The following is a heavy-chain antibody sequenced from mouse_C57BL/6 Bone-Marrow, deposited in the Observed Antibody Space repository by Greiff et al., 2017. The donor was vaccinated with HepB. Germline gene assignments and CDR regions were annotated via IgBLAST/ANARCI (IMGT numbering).Heavy chain of an antibody. Sequence: EVKLVESGGDLVKPGGSLKLSCAASGFTFSSYGMSWVRQTPDKRLEWVATISSGGSYTYYPDSVKGRFTISRDNAKNTLYLQMSSLKSEDTAMYYCARIYYDYDAWFAYWGQGTLVTVSA. J-gene: IGHJ3*01. D-gene: IGHD2-4*01. CDR3: ARIYYDYDAWFAY. V-gene: IGHV5-6*01. CDR2: ISSGGSYT. CDR1: GFTFSSYG.